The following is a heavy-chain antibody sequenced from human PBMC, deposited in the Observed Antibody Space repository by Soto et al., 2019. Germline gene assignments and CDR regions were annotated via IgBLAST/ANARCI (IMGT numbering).Heavy chain of an antibody. D-gene: IGHD5-18*01. Sequence: SETLSLTCAVYGGSFSGYYWSWIRQPPGKGLEWIGEINHSGSTNYNPSLKSRVTISVDTSKNQFSLKLSSVTAADTAVYYCARGPDTAMVRTGWFDPWGQGTLVTVSS. J-gene: IGHJ5*02. CDR3: ARGPDTAMVRTGWFDP. CDR2: INHSGST. V-gene: IGHV4-34*01. CDR1: GGSFSGYY.